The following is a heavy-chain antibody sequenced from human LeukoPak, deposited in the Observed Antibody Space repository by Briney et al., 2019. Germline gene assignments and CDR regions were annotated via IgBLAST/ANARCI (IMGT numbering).Heavy chain of an antibody. Sequence: GGSLRLSCGASGFTFSRYGMHWVRQAPGKGLEWVAFIRYDGSNKYYADSVKGRFTISRDNSKNTLYLQMSSLRAEDTAVYYCAKVNPSSGDYWGQGTLVTVSS. CDR2: IRYDGSNK. CDR1: GFTFSRYG. V-gene: IGHV3-30*02. CDR3: AKVNPSSGDY. D-gene: IGHD6-25*01. J-gene: IGHJ4*02.